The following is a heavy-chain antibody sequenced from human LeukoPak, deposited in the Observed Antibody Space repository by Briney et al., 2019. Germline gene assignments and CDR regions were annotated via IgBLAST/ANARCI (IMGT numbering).Heavy chain of an antibody. J-gene: IGHJ6*02. CDR3: AGGGLSRYGSGFLYYYYGMDV. D-gene: IGHD3-10*01. V-gene: IGHV1-18*01. CDR1: GYTFTSYG. Sequence: ASVKVSCKASGYTFTSYGISWVRQAPGQGLEWMGWISAYNGNTNYAQKLQGRVTMTTDTSTSTAYMELRSLRSDDTAVYYCAGGGLSRYGSGFLYYYYGMDVWGQGTTVTVSS. CDR2: ISAYNGNT.